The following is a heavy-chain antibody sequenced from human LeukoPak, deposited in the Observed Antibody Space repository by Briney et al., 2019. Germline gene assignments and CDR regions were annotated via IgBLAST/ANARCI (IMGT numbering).Heavy chain of an antibody. CDR1: GYTFTSYA. V-gene: IGHV1-3*01. CDR3: ARAVGGYCSSTSCPNAFDI. CDR2: INAGNGNT. D-gene: IGHD2-2*01. J-gene: IGHJ3*02. Sequence: ASVKVSCKASGYTFTSYAMHWVRQAPGQRLEWMGWINAGNGNTKYSQKFQGRVTITADKSTSTAYMELSSLRSEDTAVYYCARAVGGYCSSTSCPNAFDIWGQGTMVTVSS.